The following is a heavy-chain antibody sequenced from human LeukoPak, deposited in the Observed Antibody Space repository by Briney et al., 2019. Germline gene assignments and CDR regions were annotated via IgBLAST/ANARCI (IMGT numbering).Heavy chain of an antibody. Sequence: GRSLRLSCAASGFTFSSYGMHWVRQAPGKGLEWGAVIWDDGSNKYYAESVKGLFTISRDNSKTTLYLQINRLRAEDTPVYYCARAPPRIAAAAPWGMHVWGQGPTVTVSS. CDR3: ARAPPRIAAAAPWGMHV. D-gene: IGHD6-13*01. V-gene: IGHV3-33*01. CDR1: GFTFSSYG. CDR2: IWDDGSNK. J-gene: IGHJ6*02.